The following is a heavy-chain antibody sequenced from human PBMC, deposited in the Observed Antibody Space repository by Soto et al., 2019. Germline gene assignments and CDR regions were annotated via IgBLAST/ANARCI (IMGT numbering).Heavy chain of an antibody. V-gene: IGHV4-39*01. J-gene: IGHJ4*02. CDR1: RGSISSGTNY. CDR3: ARHEAGWYFDL. D-gene: IGHD6-25*01. CDR2: IYYSGST. Sequence: SETLSLTCTVSRGSISSGTNYWAWIRQPPGKGLEWIANIYYSGSTFYNPSLKSRVTISLDTSKNQFSLKLRSVTAADTAVYYCARHEAGWYFDLWGQGSLVTVSS.